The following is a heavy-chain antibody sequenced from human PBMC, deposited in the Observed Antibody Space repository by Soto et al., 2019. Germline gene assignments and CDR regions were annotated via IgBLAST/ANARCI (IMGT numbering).Heavy chain of an antibody. D-gene: IGHD6-6*01. CDR2: IDPSDSYT. Sequence: GESLKISCQGSGYSFTSYWISWVRQMPGKGLEWMGRIDPSDSYTNYSPSFQGHVTISADKSISTAYLQWSSLKASDTAMYYCARRPGYSSSSAPGGYYYYYGMDVWGQGTTVTVSS. CDR3: ARRPGYSSSSAPGGYYYYYGMDV. J-gene: IGHJ6*02. V-gene: IGHV5-10-1*01. CDR1: GYSFTSYW.